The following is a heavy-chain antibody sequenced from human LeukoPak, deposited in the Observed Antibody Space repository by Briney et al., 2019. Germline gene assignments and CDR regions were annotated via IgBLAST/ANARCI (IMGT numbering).Heavy chain of an antibody. CDR1: GGSISSYY. CDR3: AICGGDCYSGAFDI. D-gene: IGHD2-21*02. Sequence: PSETLSLTCTVSGGSISSYYWSWIRQPPGKGLEWIGYIYYSGSTNYNPSLKSRVTISVDTSKNQFSLKLSSVTAADTAVYYCAICGGDCYSGAFDIWGQGTMVTVSS. CDR2: IYYSGST. V-gene: IGHV4-59*01. J-gene: IGHJ3*02.